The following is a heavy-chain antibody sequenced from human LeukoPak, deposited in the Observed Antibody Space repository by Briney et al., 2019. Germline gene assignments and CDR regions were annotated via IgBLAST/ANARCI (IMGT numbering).Heavy chain of an antibody. CDR3: ARESYCSGGSCSYGMDV. J-gene: IGHJ6*02. V-gene: IGHV4-61*01. D-gene: IGHD2-15*01. Sequence: MPSETLSLTCTVSGDSISSSSYFWSWIRQPPGKGLEWIGYIFYSGSTNYNPSLKSRVTMSVDTSKNQFSLKLSSVTAADTAVYYCARESYCSGGSCSYGMDVWGQGTTVTVSS. CDR2: IFYSGST. CDR1: GDSISSSSYF.